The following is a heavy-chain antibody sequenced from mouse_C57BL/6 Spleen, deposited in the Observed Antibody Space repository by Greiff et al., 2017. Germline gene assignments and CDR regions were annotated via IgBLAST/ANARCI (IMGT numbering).Heavy chain of an antibody. J-gene: IGHJ4*01. D-gene: IGHD2-4*01. CDR3: ARSGDYDPFYYAMDY. CDR1: GYAFSSSW. V-gene: IGHV1-82*01. CDR2: IYPGDGDT. Sequence: VKVVESGPELVKPGASVKISCKASGYAFSSSWMNWVKQRPGKGLEWIGRIYPGDGDTNYNGKFKGKATLTADKSSSTAYMQLSSLTSEDSAVYFCARSGDYDPFYYAMDYWGQGTSVTVSS.